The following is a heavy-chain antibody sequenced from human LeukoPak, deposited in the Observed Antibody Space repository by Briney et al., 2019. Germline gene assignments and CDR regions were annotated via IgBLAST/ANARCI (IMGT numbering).Heavy chain of an antibody. CDR2: INHSGST. J-gene: IGHJ4*02. V-gene: IGHV4-34*01. CDR3: ARAVSGRFDY. D-gene: IGHD6-19*01. Sequence: KSSETLSLTCAVYGGSFSGYYWSWIRQPPGKGLEWIGEINHSGSTNYNPSLNSRVTISVDTSKDQFSLRLSSVTAADTAIYYCARAVSGRFDYWGQGTLVTVSS. CDR1: GGSFSGYY.